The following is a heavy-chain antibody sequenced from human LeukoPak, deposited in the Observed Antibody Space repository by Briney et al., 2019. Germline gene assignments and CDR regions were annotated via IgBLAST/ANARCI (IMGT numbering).Heavy chain of an antibody. CDR2: IYYSGST. CDR3: ARHLSDYGDYALFDY. Sequence: SETLSLTCTVSGGSISSYYWSWIRQPPGKGQEWIGYIYYSGSTNYNPSLKSRVTISVDTSKNQFSLKLSSVTAADTAVYYCARHLSDYGDYALFDYWGQGTLVTVSS. D-gene: IGHD4-17*01. V-gene: IGHV4-59*08. J-gene: IGHJ4*02. CDR1: GGSISSYY.